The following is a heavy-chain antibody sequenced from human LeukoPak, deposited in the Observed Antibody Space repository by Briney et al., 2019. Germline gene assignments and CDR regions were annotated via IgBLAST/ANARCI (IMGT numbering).Heavy chain of an antibody. CDR1: GFTFSSYG. CDR2: IWYDGSIK. J-gene: IGHJ3*02. Sequence: GRSLRLSCAASGFTFSSYGMHWVRQAPGKGLEWVAVIWYDGSIKYYADSVKGRFTISRDNPKNTPYLQMNSLRAEDTAVYYCARVGSGSYFLDGFDIWGQGTMVTVSS. D-gene: IGHD1-26*01. V-gene: IGHV3-33*01. CDR3: ARVGSGSYFLDGFDI.